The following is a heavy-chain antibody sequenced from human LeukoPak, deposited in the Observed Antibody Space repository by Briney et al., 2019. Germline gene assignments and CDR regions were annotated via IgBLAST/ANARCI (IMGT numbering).Heavy chain of an antibody. Sequence: GGSLRLSCAASGFTFSSYGMHWVRQAPGKGLEWVSAISGSGGSTYYADSVKGRFTISRDNSKNTLYLQMNSLRAEDTAVYYCAKDETGGAVAGTFFDYWGQGTLVTVSS. CDR3: AKDETGGAVAGTFFDY. CDR2: ISGSGGST. D-gene: IGHD6-19*01. CDR1: GFTFSSYG. J-gene: IGHJ4*02. V-gene: IGHV3-NL1*01.